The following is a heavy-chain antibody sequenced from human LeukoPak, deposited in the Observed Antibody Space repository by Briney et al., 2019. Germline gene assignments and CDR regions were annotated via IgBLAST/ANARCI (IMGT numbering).Heavy chain of an antibody. CDR3: AREEYCSSTSCYGGSNWFDP. D-gene: IGHD2-2*01. CDR2: ISSSSSYI. V-gene: IGHV3-21*01. J-gene: IGHJ5*02. CDR1: GFTFSSYS. Sequence: GGSLRLSCAASGFTFSSYSMNWVRQAPGKGLEWVSSISSSSSYIYYADSVKGRFTISRDNAKNSLYLQMNSLRAEDTAVYYCAREEYCSSTSCYGGSNWFDPRGQGTLVTVSS.